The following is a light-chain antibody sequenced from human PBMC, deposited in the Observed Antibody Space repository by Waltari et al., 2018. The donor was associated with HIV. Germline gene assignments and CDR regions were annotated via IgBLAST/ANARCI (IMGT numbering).Light chain of an antibody. J-gene: IGLJ2*01. CDR2: EVT. CDR3: TSYKTGGTIL. V-gene: IGLV2-14*01. Sequence: QSALTQPASVSGSPGQSITISCTGINNAIGPNNYVSWYQQHPGQAPTLLIYEVTSRPLGVSHRFSGSKSDTTASLTISELQPEDESHYYCTSYKTGGTILFGGGT. CDR1: NNAIGPNNY.